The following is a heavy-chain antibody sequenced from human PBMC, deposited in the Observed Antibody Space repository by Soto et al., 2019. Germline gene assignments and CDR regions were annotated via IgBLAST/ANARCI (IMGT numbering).Heavy chain of an antibody. CDR3: ARGDMVGATSIDS. CDR1: GGSVSTGGYY. D-gene: IGHD1-26*01. V-gene: IGHV4-31*03. Sequence: NPSETLSLTCTVSGGSVSTGGYYWNWIRQHPGKGLEWIGYIYDNGSPYYNPSLKSRITISVDTSKNRFSLKLTSVTAADTAVFYCARGDMVGATSIDSWGHGTLVTVSS. J-gene: IGHJ5*01. CDR2: IYDNGSP.